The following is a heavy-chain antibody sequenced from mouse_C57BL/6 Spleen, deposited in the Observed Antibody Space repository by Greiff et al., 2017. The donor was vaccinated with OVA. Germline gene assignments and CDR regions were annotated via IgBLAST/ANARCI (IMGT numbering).Heavy chain of an antibody. CDR2: INPGSGGT. V-gene: IGHV1-54*01. CDR1: GYAFTNYL. D-gene: IGHD1-1*01. J-gene: IGHJ3*01. Sequence: VQLQQSGAELVRPGTSVKVSCKASGYAFTNYLIEWVKQRPGQGLEWIGVINPGSGGTNYNEKFKGKATLTADKSSSTAYMQLSSLTSEDSAVYFCALLLPRFAYWGQGTLVTVSA. CDR3: ALLLPRFAY.